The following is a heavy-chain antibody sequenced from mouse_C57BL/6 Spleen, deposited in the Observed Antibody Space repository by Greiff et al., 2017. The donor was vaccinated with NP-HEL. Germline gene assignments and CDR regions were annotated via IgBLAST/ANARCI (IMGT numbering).Heavy chain of an antibody. CDR1: GFNIKNTY. CDR2: IDPANGNT. CDR3: ARAYDYDEGYFDV. V-gene: IGHV14-3*01. J-gene: IGHJ1*03. Sequence: EVKLQESVAELVRPGASVKLSCTASGFNIKNTYMHWVKQRPEQGLEWIGRIDPANGNTKYAPKFQGKATITADTSSNTAYLQLSSLTSEDTAIYYCARAYDYDEGYFDVWGTGTTVTVSS. D-gene: IGHD2-4*01.